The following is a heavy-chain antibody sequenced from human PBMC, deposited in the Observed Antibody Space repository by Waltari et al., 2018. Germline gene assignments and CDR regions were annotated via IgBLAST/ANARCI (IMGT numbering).Heavy chain of an antibody. J-gene: IGHJ4*02. CDR2: LVRSGFGT. D-gene: IGHD6-19*01. Sequence: VRLSESGGGLAQPGGSLRLSCVASDFTLRPSALSWVRQAPGKGLEWVSALVRSGFGTHYADSVKGRFAISRDNAKNTLYLQMNSLRAEDTAVYYCAKCEMYDSGWCAFFRYWGQGTLVTVSS. CDR1: DFTLRPSA. V-gene: IGHV3-23*01. CDR3: AKCEMYDSGWCAFFRY.